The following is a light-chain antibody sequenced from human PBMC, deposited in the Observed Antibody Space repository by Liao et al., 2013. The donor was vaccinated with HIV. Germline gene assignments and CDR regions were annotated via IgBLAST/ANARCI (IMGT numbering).Light chain of an antibody. V-gene: IGLV3-1*01. CDR3: QAWDRNTAI. CDR2: QDD. J-gene: IGLJ2*01. CDR1: KLGDRY. Sequence: SYELTQPPSVSVSPGQTASITCSGDKLGDRYTCWYQQRPGQSPVLIIYQDDERPSGIPERFSGSNSGNTATLTISGTQPTDEADYYCQAWDRNTAIFGGGTKLTVL.